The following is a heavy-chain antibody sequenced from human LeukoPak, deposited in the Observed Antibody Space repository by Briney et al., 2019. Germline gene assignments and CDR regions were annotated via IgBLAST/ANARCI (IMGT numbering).Heavy chain of an antibody. D-gene: IGHD6-13*01. V-gene: IGHV1-69*05. CDR3: ARGPIAAAADWFDP. Sequence: SVKVSCKASGGTFSSYAISWVRQAPGQGLEWMGGIIPIFGTANYAQKFQGRVTITTDESTSTAYMELSSLGSEDTAVYYCARGPIAAAADWFDPWGQGTLVTVSS. J-gene: IGHJ5*02. CDR1: GGTFSSYA. CDR2: IIPIFGTA.